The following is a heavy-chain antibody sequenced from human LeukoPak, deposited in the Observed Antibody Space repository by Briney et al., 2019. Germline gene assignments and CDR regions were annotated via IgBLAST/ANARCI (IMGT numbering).Heavy chain of an antibody. D-gene: IGHD3-10*01. Sequence: GGSLRLSRAASGFTFSNYWMHWVRQAPGKGLVWVSRINSDGSDTTYADSVKGRFTISRDNAKNTLDLQMNSLRDEDTAVYYCTRGGSGGTVDYWGQGTQVTVSS. CDR2: INSDGSDT. V-gene: IGHV3-74*01. CDR1: GFTFSNYW. CDR3: TRGGSGGTVDY. J-gene: IGHJ4*02.